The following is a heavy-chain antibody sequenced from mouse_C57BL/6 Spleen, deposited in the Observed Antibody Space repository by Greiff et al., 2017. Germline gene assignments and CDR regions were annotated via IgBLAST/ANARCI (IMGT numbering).Heavy chain of an antibody. Sequence: EVKLVESGGGLVQPKGSLKLSCAASGFSFNTYAMNWVRQAPGKGLEWVARIRSKSNNYATYYADSVKDRFTISRDDSESMLYLQMNNLKTEDTAMYYCVRHAWDGFAYWGQGTLVTVSA. D-gene: IGHD4-1*01. V-gene: IGHV10-1*01. CDR1: GFSFNTYA. CDR2: IRSKSNNYAT. CDR3: VRHAWDGFAY. J-gene: IGHJ3*01.